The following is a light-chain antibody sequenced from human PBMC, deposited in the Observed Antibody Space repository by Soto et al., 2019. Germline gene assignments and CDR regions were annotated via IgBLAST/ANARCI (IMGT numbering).Light chain of an antibody. CDR3: QQRGNWPPT. CDR2: DAS. CDR1: QSVSSY. Sequence: EIVLTQSPATLSLSPGERATLSCRASQSVSSYLAWYQQKPSQAPRLLIYDASSRATGIPARFSGSGSATDFILTISSLEPEDFAVYYCQQRGNWPPTFGQGTKLEIK. J-gene: IGKJ2*01. V-gene: IGKV3-11*01.